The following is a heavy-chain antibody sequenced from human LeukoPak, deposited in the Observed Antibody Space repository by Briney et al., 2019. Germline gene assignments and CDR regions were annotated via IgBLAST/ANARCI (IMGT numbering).Heavy chain of an antibody. J-gene: IGHJ4*02. V-gene: IGHV1-69*06. CDR3: ARAVDSYGPWGVDY. D-gene: IGHD5-18*01. Sequence: ASVKVSCKASGGTFSSYAISWVRQAPGQGLEWMGGIIPIFGTANYAQKFQGRVTITADKSTSTAYMELSSLRSEDTAVYYCARAVDSYGPWGVDYWDQGTLVTVSS. CDR2: IIPIFGTA. CDR1: GGTFSSYA.